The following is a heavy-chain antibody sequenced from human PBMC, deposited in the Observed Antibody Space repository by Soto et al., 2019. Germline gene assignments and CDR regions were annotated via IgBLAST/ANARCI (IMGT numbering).Heavy chain of an antibody. CDR1: GFTFSRYW. Sequence: EVQLVESGGGLVQPGGSLRLSCGVSGFTFSRYWMHWVRQAPGEGLVWVSRISSDGSTTTYADSVKGRFTISRDNAKNTLDLQMNSLRAEDTAVYYCARLIGGLGATPPFGMDVWGQGTTVTVSS. V-gene: IGHV3-74*01. CDR3: ARLIGGLGATPPFGMDV. J-gene: IGHJ6*02. D-gene: IGHD1-26*01. CDR2: ISSDGSTT.